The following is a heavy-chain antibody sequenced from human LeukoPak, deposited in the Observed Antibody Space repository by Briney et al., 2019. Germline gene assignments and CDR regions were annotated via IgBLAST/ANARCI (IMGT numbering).Heavy chain of an antibody. V-gene: IGHV3-21*04. D-gene: IGHD5-24*01. CDR3: AKGRDGYHSADY. Sequence: GGSLRLSCAASGFTFSSYSMNWVRQAPGKGLEWVSSISSSSSYIYYADSVKGRFTISRDNTKNSLYLQMNSLRVEDTAVYYCAKGRDGYHSADYWGQGTLVTVSS. J-gene: IGHJ4*02. CDR2: ISSSSSYI. CDR1: GFTFSSYS.